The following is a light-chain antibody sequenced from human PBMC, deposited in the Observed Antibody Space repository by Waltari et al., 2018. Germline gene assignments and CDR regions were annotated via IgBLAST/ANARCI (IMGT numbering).Light chain of an antibody. CDR1: SSDVGGYNH. V-gene: IGLV2-11*01. J-gene: IGLJ3*02. Sequence: QSALTQPRSVSGSPGQSVTISCPGTSSDVGGYNHVSWYQQHPGKPPKLMIFDVTSRPSGVPDRFSGSKSGNTASLTISGLQAEDEADYYCCSYAGSIWVFGGGTRMTVL. CDR3: CSYAGSIWV. CDR2: DVT.